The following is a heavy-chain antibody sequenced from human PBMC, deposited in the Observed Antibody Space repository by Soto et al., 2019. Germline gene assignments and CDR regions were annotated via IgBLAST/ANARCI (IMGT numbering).Heavy chain of an antibody. J-gene: IGHJ3*02. CDR2: IYYSGST. Sequence: SETLSHTCTVSGGSISSYYWSWIRQPPGKGLEWIGYIYYSGSTNYNPSLKSRVTISVDTSKNQFSLKLSSVTAADTAVYYCARVWGGAFDIWGQGTMVTVSS. CDR3: ARVWGGAFDI. V-gene: IGHV4-59*01. D-gene: IGHD3-10*01. CDR1: GGSISSYY.